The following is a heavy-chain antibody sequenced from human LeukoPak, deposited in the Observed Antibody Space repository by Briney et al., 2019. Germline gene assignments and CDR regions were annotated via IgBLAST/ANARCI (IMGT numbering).Heavy chain of an antibody. CDR1: GFAVSSTY. J-gene: IGHJ4*02. V-gene: IGHV3-53*01. CDR2: IYSGGST. D-gene: IGHD3-16*01. CDR3: ARGFGGVTAGYY. Sequence: GGSLRLSCAASGFAVSSTYMSWVRQAPGKGLEWVSVIYSGGSTYYADSVKGRFTISRDNSKNTLYLQMNSLRADDTAVYYCARGFGGVTAGYYWGQGTLVTVSS.